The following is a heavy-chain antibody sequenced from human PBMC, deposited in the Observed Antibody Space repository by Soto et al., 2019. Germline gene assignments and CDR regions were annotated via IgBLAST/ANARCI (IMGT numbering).Heavy chain of an antibody. D-gene: IGHD2-2*01. V-gene: IGHV4-30-4*01. CDR2: IYYSGST. Sequence: TLSLTFTVSGCSISSGDYYWSGIRQPPGKGLEWIGYIYYSGSTYYNPSLKSRVTISVDTSKNQFSLKLSSVTAADTAVYYCARVMNEIVVVPAALIDYWGQGTLVTVSS. J-gene: IGHJ4*02. CDR3: ARVMNEIVVVPAALIDY. CDR1: GCSISSGDYY.